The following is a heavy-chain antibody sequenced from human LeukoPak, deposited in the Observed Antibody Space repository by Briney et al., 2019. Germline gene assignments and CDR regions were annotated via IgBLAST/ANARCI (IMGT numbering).Heavy chain of an antibody. D-gene: IGHD3-22*01. V-gene: IGHV3-30*03. CDR1: GFTFSNYG. Sequence: GGSLRLSCAASGFTFSNYGMHWVRQSPGKGLEWVAVISYDGSIEYYADSVKGRFTISRDNSKNTLYLQMNSLRAEDTAVYYCARDGFSSGYPYDAFDTWGQGTMVTVSS. J-gene: IGHJ3*02. CDR3: ARDGFSSGYPYDAFDT. CDR2: ISYDGSIE.